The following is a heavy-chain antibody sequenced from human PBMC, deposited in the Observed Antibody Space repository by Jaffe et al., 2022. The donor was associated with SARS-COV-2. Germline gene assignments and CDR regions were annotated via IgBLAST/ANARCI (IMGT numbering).Heavy chain of an antibody. Sequence: QVQLQESGPGLVTPSQTLSLTCTVSGASVSSGTYYWSWIRQHPGKGLECLGFIHYTGSIHYSPSLESRLTISVDTSKNQFSLQLRSVTAADTAVYYCARGIDAYKSGHWGQGTLVTVSS. V-gene: IGHV4-31*03. J-gene: IGHJ4*02. CDR3: ARGIDAYKSGH. CDR1: GASVSSGTYY. CDR2: IHYTGSI. D-gene: IGHD1-1*01.